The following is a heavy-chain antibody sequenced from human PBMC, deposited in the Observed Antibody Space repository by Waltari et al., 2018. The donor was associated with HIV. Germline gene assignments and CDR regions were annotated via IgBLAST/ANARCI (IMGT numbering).Heavy chain of an antibody. J-gene: IGHJ4*02. D-gene: IGHD4-4*01. V-gene: IGHV3-74*01. CDR1: GFTFSSYW. CDR3: ATFPINDHSNKRLGY. Sequence: EVQLVESGGGLVQPGGYLRLSCAASGFTFSSYWMHWFRQAPGKGLVWVSRINSDGSSTTYADSVKCRFTISRDNAKNTLYLQMNSLRDEDTAVYYCATFPINDHSNKRLGYWGQGTLVTVSS. CDR2: INSDGSST.